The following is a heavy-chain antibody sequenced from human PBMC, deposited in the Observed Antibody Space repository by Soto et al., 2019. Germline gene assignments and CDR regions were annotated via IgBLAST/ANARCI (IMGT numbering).Heavy chain of an antibody. V-gene: IGHV4-31*03. CDR3: ARRMNAVDAFDI. Sequence: SETLSLTCTVSGDSISSADNFWTWIRQHPGKGLEWIGYIYRTGTSHYNPSLRSRGTISVDTSQNQFSLKLSSVTAADTAVYYCARRMNAVDAFDIWGQGXMVTV. CDR1: GDSISSADNF. CDR2: IYRTGTS. J-gene: IGHJ3*02. D-gene: IGHD2-8*01.